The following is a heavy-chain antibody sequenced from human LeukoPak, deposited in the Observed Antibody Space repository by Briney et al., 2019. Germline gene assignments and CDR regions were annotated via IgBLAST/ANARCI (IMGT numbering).Heavy chain of an antibody. CDR1: GFTFSSYA. J-gene: IGHJ6*04. CDR2: IKTDGSQI. Sequence: PGGSLRLSCAASGFTFSSYAMSWVRQAPGKGLEWVANIKTDGSQIYYVDSVKGRFTISRDNAKNSLYLQMNSLRAEDTAVYYCAELGITMIGGVWGKGTTVTISS. V-gene: IGHV3-7*01. CDR3: AELGITMIGGV. D-gene: IGHD3-10*02.